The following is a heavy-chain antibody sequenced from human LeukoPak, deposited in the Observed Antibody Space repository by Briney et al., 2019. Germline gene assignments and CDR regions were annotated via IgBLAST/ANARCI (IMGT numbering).Heavy chain of an antibody. J-gene: IGHJ5*02. V-gene: IGHV1-18*01. D-gene: IGHD3-3*01. Sequence: SVKVSCKASGYTFTSYGISWVRQAPGQGLEWMGWISAYNGNTNYAQKLQGRVTMTTDTSTSTAYMELRSLRSDDTAVYYCARDSRGTYDFWSGYYERWFDPWGQGTLVTVSS. CDR3: ARDSRGTYDFWSGYYERWFDP. CDR1: GYTFTSYG. CDR2: ISAYNGNT.